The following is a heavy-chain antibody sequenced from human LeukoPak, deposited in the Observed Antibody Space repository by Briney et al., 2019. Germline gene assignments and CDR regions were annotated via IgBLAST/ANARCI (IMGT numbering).Heavy chain of an antibody. CDR1: GFTFSSCN. CDR2: IRSSTSYI. V-gene: IGHV3-21*01. CDR3: ARDHPVHQFPDY. D-gene: IGHD2-2*01. Sequence: GGSLRLSCAVSGFTFSSCNMNWVRQAPGKGLEWVSSIRSSTSYIYYADSVKGRFTISRDNTKNSLYLQMNGLRAEDTAVYYCARDHPVHQFPDYWGQGTLVTVSS. J-gene: IGHJ4*02.